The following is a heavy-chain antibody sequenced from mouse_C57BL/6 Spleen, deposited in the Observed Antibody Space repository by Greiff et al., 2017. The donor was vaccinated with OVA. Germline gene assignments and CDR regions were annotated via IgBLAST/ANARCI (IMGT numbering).Heavy chain of an antibody. Sequence: QVQLQQPGAELVKPGASVKLSCKASGYTFTSYWMQWVKQRPGQGLEWIGEIDPSDSYTNYNQKFKGKATLTVDTSSSTAYMQLSSLTSEDSAVYYCARGRVPYERGAMDYWGQGTSVTVSS. D-gene: IGHD2-12*01. CDR1: GYTFTSYW. V-gene: IGHV1-50*01. J-gene: IGHJ4*01. CDR2: IDPSDSYT. CDR3: ARGRVPYERGAMDY.